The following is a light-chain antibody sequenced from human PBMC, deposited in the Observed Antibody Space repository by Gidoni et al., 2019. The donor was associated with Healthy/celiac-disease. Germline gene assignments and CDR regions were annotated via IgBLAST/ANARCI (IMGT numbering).Light chain of an antibody. V-gene: IGKV3-11*01. CDR2: DAS. CDR3: QQRSNWQLT. CDR1: QSVSSY. Sequence: EIVLTQSPATLSLSPGERATLSCRASQSVSSYLAWYQQKPGQAPRLLIYDASNRATGIPARFSGSGSGTDFTLTISSLEPEDFAVYYCQQRSNWQLTFGGXTKVEIK. J-gene: IGKJ4*01.